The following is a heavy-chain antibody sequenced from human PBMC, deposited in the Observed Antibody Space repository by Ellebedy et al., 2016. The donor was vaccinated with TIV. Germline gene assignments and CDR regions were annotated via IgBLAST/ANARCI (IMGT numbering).Heavy chain of an antibody. CDR2: ITSGGTR. V-gene: IGHV3-11*01. D-gene: IGHD2/OR15-2a*01. Sequence: GGSLRLSCAASGFPFSDYYMSWIRQAPGKGLEWVSFITSGGTRYYADSVKGRFTISRDNSRNALYLQMNSLRAEDTAVYYCARIFNSYFLDYWGQGTLVTVSS. CDR3: ARIFNSYFLDY. CDR1: GFPFSDYY. J-gene: IGHJ4*02.